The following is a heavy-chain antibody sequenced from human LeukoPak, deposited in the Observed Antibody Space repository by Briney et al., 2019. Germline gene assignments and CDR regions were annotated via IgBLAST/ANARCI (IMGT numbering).Heavy chain of an antibody. J-gene: IGHJ4*02. CDR1: GFTFSSYA. D-gene: IGHD3-22*01. Sequence: GGSLRLSCAASGFTFSSYAMSWVRQAPGKGLEWVSTISGSGGSTYYADSVKGRFTISRDNAKNSLYLQMNSLRAEDTAVYYCASSNEFYYDTSTYVDYWGQGTLVTVSS. CDR2: ISGSGGST. V-gene: IGHV3-23*01. CDR3: ASSNEFYYDTSTYVDY.